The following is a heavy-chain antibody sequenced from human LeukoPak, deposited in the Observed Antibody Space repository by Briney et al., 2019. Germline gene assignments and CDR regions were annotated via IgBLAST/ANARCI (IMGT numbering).Heavy chain of an antibody. J-gene: IGHJ3*02. CDR2: ISAYNDNI. Sequence: ASVKVSCKASGYTFTTYGIIWVRQAPGQGLEWMGWISAYNDNINYAQKLQGRVTMTTDTSTSTAYMELRSLRSDDTAVYYCARDTRGYVSQTFDIWGQGTMVTVSS. D-gene: IGHD5-18*01. V-gene: IGHV1-18*01. CDR1: GYTFTTYG. CDR3: ARDTRGYVSQTFDI.